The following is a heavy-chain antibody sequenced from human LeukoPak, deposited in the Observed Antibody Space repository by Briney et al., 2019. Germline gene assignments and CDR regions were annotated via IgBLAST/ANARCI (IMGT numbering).Heavy chain of an antibody. CDR2: IKQEGSEK. Sequence: GGSLRLSCAASGFTFRNYWMSWVRQAPGKGLEFVANIKQEGSEKYYVDSVKGRFTISRDNAKNSLYLQMNGLRAEDTAVYYCAKALYCSGGSCYSAFDYWGQGTLVTVSS. D-gene: IGHD2-15*01. V-gene: IGHV3-7*05. CDR1: GFTFRNYW. J-gene: IGHJ4*02. CDR3: AKALYCSGGSCYSAFDY.